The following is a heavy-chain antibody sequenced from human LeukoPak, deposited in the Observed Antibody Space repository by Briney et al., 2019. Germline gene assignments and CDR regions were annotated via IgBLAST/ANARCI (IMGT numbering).Heavy chain of an antibody. Sequence: GASVKVSCKASGYTFTSYYMHWVRQAPGQGLEWMGLINPTGGSTGYAQKFQGRVTMTRDMSTSTDYMELSSLRSEDTAVYYCASPPLYYYDSTGAFDIWGQGTMVTVSS. V-gene: IGHV1-46*01. CDR1: GYTFTSYY. CDR2: INPTGGST. J-gene: IGHJ3*02. D-gene: IGHD3-22*01. CDR3: ASPPLYYYDSTGAFDI.